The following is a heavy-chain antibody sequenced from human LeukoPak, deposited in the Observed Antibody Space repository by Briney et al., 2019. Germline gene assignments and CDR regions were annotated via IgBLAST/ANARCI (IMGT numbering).Heavy chain of an antibody. CDR1: GGSITSGSSF. Sequence: SETLSLTCTVSGGSITSGSSFWTWIRQPAGKGLEWIGRIYTGGSTNYNPSLKSRVTISVDTSKNQFSLKLSSVTAADTAVYYCATAFGRGSGYSPYPGYYYYYMDVWGKGTTVTVSS. V-gene: IGHV4-61*02. CDR2: IYTGGST. D-gene: IGHD3-3*01. CDR3: ATAFGRGSGYSPYPGYYYYYMDV. J-gene: IGHJ6*03.